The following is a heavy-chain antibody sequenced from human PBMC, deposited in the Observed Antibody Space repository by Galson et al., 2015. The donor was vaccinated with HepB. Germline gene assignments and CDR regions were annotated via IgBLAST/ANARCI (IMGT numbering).Heavy chain of an antibody. D-gene: IGHD2-2*01. J-gene: IGHJ3*02. CDR2: IKQDGSDK. V-gene: IGHV3-7*01. CDR3: ARSTSRAFEI. Sequence: SLRLSCAASGFTFSGYWISWVRQAPGKGLEWVANIKQDGSDKYYVDSVKGRFTISRDNAKNSLSLQMNSLRAEDTAVYYCARSTSRAFEIWGQGTMVTVSS. CDR1: GFTFSGYW.